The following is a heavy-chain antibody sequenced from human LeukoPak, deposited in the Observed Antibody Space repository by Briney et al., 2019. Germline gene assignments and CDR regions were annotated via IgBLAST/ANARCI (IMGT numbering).Heavy chain of an antibody. D-gene: IGHD6-19*01. CDR1: GFTFSSYS. V-gene: IGHV3-48*04. CDR2: ISSSSITI. CDR3: ARAVAVPGGGYYFDY. Sequence: GGSLRLSCAASGFTFSSYSLNWVRQAPGKGLEWVSFISSSSITIYYADSVKGRFTISRDSAGYFATNSLYLQMNSLRPADTAVYFCARAVAVPGGGYYFDYWGQGTLVTVSS. J-gene: IGHJ4*02.